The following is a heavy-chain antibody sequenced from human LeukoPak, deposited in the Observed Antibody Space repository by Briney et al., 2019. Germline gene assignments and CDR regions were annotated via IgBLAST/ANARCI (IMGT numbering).Heavy chain of an antibody. J-gene: IGHJ6*02. Sequence: GGSLRLSCAASGFTFTSHWMGWVRQAPGKGLEWVASINHNGNVNYYVDSVKGRFTISRDNAKNSLYLQMSNLRAEDTAVYFCARGGGLDVWGQGATVTVSS. CDR1: GFTFTSHW. CDR2: INHNGNVN. CDR3: ARGGGLDV. V-gene: IGHV3-7*03. D-gene: IGHD3-16*01.